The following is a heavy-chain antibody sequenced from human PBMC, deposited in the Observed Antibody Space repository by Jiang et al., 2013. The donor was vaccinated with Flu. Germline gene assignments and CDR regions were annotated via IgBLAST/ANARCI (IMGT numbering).Heavy chain of an antibody. Sequence: QLVESGGGLVQPGGSLRLSCAASGFTFSTYAMSWVRQAPGRGLQWVSTIGISGSTYYADSVKGRFTVSRDNSKNTLYLQMNTLRADDTAVYYCAIGVCSTTCYKGAYWGQGTLVTVSS. V-gene: IGHV3-23*04. CDR1: GFTFSTYA. CDR3: AIGVCSTTCYKGAY. J-gene: IGHJ4*02. D-gene: IGHD2-2*01. CDR2: IGISGST.